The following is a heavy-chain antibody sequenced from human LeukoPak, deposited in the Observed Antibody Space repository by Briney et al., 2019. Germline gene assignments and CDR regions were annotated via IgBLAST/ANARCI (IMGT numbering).Heavy chain of an antibody. V-gene: IGHV3-69-1*01. CDR1: GFTFSDYA. Sequence: GGSLRLSCAASGFTFSDYAVNWVRQAPGKGLEWVSSITSGSAIYYADSVKGRFTISRDNAKNSLYLQMNSLRAEDTAVYYCARDLGLTGSDAFDIWGQGTTVTVSS. D-gene: IGHD4/OR15-4a*01. CDR3: ARDLGLTGSDAFDI. J-gene: IGHJ3*02. CDR2: ITSGSAI.